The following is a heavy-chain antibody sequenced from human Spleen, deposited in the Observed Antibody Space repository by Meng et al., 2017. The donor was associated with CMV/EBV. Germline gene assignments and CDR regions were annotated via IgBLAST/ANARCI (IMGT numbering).Heavy chain of an antibody. CDR1: GGTFSSYA. D-gene: IGHD1-26*01. CDR3: AREGGLVGATSSFDP. Sequence: SGGTFSSYAISWVRQAPGQGLEWMGGIIPILGIANYAQKFQGRVTITADKSTSTAYMELSSLRSEDTAVYYCAREGGLVGATSSFDPWGQGTPVTVSS. J-gene: IGHJ5*02. CDR2: IIPILGIA. V-gene: IGHV1-69*10.